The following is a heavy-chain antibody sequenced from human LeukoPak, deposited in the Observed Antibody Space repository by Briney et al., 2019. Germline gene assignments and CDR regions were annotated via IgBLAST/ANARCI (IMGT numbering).Heavy chain of an antibody. Sequence: SETLSLTCTVSGGSISSYYWSWIRQPPGKGLEWIGYIYYSGSTNYNPSLKSRVTISVDTSKNQFSLKLSSVTAADTAVYYCARGGQDIVVERHYYYYYMDVWGKGTTVTVSS. D-gene: IGHD2-2*01. CDR2: IYYSGST. CDR3: ARGGQDIVVERHYYYYYMDV. J-gene: IGHJ6*03. V-gene: IGHV4-59*08. CDR1: GGSISSYY.